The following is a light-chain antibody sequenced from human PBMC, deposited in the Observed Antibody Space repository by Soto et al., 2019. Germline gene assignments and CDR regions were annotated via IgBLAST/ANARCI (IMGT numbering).Light chain of an antibody. CDR2: AAS. V-gene: IGKV1-9*01. Sequence: DIQLTQSPSFLSPSIGESFTITCRASQVISTSLAWYEVKPGKAPKLLXYAASTLESGVPSRFSATVSGTEFSLTITSLPPEDFETYYCQQLFDSPITFGQGTRLEIK. CDR3: QQLFDSPIT. J-gene: IGKJ5*01. CDR1: QVISTS.